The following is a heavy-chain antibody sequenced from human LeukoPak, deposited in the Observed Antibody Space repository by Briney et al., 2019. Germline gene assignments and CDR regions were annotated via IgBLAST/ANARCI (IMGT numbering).Heavy chain of an antibody. CDR2: INHSGST. CDR3: ARGTNGYCSSTSCYGWFNP. D-gene: IGHD2-2*01. V-gene: IGHV4-34*01. Sequence: SETLSLTCAVYGGSFSGYYWSWIRQPPGKGLEWIGEINHSGSTNYNPSLKSRVTISVDTSKNQFSLKLSSVTAADTAVYYCARGTNGYCSSTSCYGWFNPWGQGTLVTVSS. CDR1: GGSFSGYY. J-gene: IGHJ5*02.